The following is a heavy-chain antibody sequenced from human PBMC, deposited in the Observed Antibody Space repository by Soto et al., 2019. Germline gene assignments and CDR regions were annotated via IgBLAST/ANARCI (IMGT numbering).Heavy chain of an antibody. CDR1: GDSVSGNSAA. D-gene: IGHD6-19*01. J-gene: IGHJ4*02. CDR2: TYYRSKWYN. CDR3: ARDAPHDSSCCYSEYLFDY. V-gene: IGHV6-1*01. Sequence: SQTLSLTCATSGDSVSGNSAAWNWIRQSPSRGLEWLGRTYYRSKWYNDYAVSVKGRITINPDTSKNQFSLQLNSVTPEDTAVYCCARDAPHDSSCCYSEYLFDYCGRRTLVPVSS.